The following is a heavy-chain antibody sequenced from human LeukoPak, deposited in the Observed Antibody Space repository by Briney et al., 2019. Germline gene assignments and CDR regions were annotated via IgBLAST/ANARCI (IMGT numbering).Heavy chain of an antibody. CDR2: INYSGVT. CDR3: ARRWVPAANFDY. Sequence: SETLSLTCTVSGGSISSYYWSWIRQPPGKGLEWIGEINYSGVTNYNSSLKSRVTISVDTSKNQFSLKLDSVTAADTAVYYCARRWVPAANFDYWGQGTLVTVSS. V-gene: IGHV4-34*01. J-gene: IGHJ4*02. CDR1: GGSISSYY. D-gene: IGHD2-2*01.